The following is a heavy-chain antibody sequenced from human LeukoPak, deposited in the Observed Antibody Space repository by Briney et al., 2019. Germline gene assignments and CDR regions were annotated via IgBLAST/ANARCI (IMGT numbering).Heavy chain of an antibody. CDR2: INPDSGGT. D-gene: IGHD6-19*01. J-gene: IGHJ4*02. CDR1: GYTFTGYY. Sequence: GASVKVSCKASGYTFTGYYMHWVRQAPGQGLEWMGWINPDSGGTNYAQKFQGRVTMTRDTSISTAYMELSRLRSDDTAVYYCARDTPDFPWLVQIIGYYFDYWGQGTLVTVSS. V-gene: IGHV1-2*02. CDR3: ARDTPDFPWLVQIIGYYFDY.